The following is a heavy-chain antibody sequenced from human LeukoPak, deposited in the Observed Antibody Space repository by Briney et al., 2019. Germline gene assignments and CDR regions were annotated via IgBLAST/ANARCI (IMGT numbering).Heavy chain of an antibody. J-gene: IGHJ5*02. Sequence: GGSLRLSCAASGFTFSDYYMSWIRQAPGKGLEWVSYISSSSSYTNYADSVKGRFTISRDNAKNSLYLQMSSLRAEDTAVYYCARAEEVEYSSSSWFDPWGQGTLVTVSS. CDR1: GFTFSDYY. D-gene: IGHD6-6*01. CDR2: ISSSSSYT. V-gene: IGHV3-11*06. CDR3: ARAEEVEYSSSSWFDP.